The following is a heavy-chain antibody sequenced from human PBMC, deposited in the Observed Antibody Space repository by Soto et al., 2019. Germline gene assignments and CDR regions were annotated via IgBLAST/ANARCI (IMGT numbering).Heavy chain of an antibody. Sequence: QVQLVESGGGLVKPGGSLRLSCAASGFTFSDYYMSWIRQAPGKGLEWVSYISSSGSTIYYADSVKGRFTISRDNAKNSPHLQMTSLSAEDTAANYCPRYIGGPQNWFDPWGQGTLVTVSS. J-gene: IGHJ5*02. CDR2: ISSSGSTI. V-gene: IGHV3-11*01. D-gene: IGHD3-9*01. CDR3: PRYIGGPQNWFDP. CDR1: GFTFSDYY.